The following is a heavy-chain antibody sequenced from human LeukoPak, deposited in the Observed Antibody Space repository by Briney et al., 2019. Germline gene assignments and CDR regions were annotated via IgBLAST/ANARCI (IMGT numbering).Heavy chain of an antibody. J-gene: IGHJ4*02. CDR1: GFTFSSYS. V-gene: IGHV3-21*01. D-gene: IGHD3-22*01. CDR3: VRGAYASNGYYY. CDR2: ISSSSSYI. Sequence: GGSLRLSCAASGFTFSSYSMNWVHQAPGKVLEWVSSISSSSSYIYYAASVKGRFTISRDNAKNSLYLQMNRLGAEDTAVYYCVRGAYASNGYYYWGQGTLVTVSS.